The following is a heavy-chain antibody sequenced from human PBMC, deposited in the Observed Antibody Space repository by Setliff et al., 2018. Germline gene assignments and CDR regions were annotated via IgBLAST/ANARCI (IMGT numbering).Heavy chain of an antibody. D-gene: IGHD2-15*01. CDR1: GGSISSSY. CDR2: IYAGGST. CDR3: LRIRLVPHGHS. J-gene: IGHJ4*02. Sequence: SETLSLTCTVSGGSISSSYWSWVRQPAGKGLEWIGHIYAGGSTNYNPSLKSRVTISVDTSKNQFSLKLSSVTAADTAVYYCLRIRLVPHGHSWGQGTLVTVSS. V-gene: IGHV4-4*07.